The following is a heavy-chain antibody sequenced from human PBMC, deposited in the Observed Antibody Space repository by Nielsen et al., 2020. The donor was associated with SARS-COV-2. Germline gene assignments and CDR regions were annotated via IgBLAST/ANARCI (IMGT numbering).Heavy chain of an antibody. Sequence: SETLSLTCTVSGGSFSSYYWSWIRQSPGKGLEWIGYIHYSGSTNYNPSLKSRVTMSVHTSKNQFSLKLSSVTAADTAVYYCARALSSSTNYYYYYMDVWGKGTTVTVSS. J-gene: IGHJ6*03. CDR1: GGSFSSYY. CDR3: ARALSSSTNYYYYYMDV. CDR2: IHYSGST. D-gene: IGHD2-2*01. V-gene: IGHV4-59*01.